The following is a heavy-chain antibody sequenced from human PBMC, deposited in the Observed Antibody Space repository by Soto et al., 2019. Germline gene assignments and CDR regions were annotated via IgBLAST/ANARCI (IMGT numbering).Heavy chain of an antibody. CDR2: IYYSGST. Sequence: QPQLQESGPGLVKPSETLSLTCTVSGGSISSSSYYWGWIRQPPGKGLEWIGSIYYSGSTYYNPSLKRRVTISVDTSKNQFSLKLSSVTATDTAVYYCARSSYSSGWYYYYMDVWGKGTTVTVSS. CDR1: GGSISSSSYY. CDR3: ARSSYSSGWYYYYMDV. J-gene: IGHJ6*03. V-gene: IGHV4-39*01. D-gene: IGHD6-19*01.